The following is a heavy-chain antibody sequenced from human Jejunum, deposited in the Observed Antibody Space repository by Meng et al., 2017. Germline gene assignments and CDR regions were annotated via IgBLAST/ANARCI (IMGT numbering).Heavy chain of an antibody. J-gene: IGHJ5*02. CDR1: GFTFGDYA. V-gene: IGHV3-53*05. CDR3: ARMGEYTYTYWFDP. CDR2: IYTGGAT. D-gene: IGHD5-18*01. Sequence: GESLKISCTASGFTFGDYALSWLRQAPGKGLEWVSIIYTGGATYYADSVKGRFTISRGNTENTLYLQMNSLRAEDTAVYYCARMGEYTYTYWFDPWGQGTLVTVSS.